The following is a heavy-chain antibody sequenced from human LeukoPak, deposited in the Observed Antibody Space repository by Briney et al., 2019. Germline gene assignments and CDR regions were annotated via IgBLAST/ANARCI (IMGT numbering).Heavy chain of an antibody. CDR2: IRYDGGNH. CDR1: GFTFSSYS. Sequence: GGSLRLSCAASGFTFSSYSMNWVRQAPGKGLEWVAFIRYDGGNHYYADSVKGRFSISRDNSKNTLYLQLNSLRVEDTAVYYCAKDGDDCIDFWGQGTLVTVSS. J-gene: IGHJ4*02. D-gene: IGHD3-22*01. V-gene: IGHV3-30*02. CDR3: AKDGDDCIDF.